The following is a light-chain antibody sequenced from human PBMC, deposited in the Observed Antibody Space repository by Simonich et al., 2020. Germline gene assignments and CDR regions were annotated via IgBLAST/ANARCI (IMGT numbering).Light chain of an antibody. CDR2: WAS. V-gene: IGKV4-1*01. CDR1: QSVLYSSNNKNY. CDR3: QQYYSTPRT. Sequence: DIVMTQSPDSLAVSLGERATINCKSSQSVLYSSNNKNYLAWYQQKPDQPPKLLIYWASTRESGVPDRLSGSGSGTDFTLTISSLQAEDVAVYYCQQYYSTPRTFGQGTKVEIK. J-gene: IGKJ1*01.